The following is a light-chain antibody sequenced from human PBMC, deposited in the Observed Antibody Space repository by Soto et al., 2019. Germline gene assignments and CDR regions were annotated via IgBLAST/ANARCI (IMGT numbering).Light chain of an antibody. CDR1: SSDVGDYNY. Sequence: ALPQPASVSGSPGQSITISCTGTSSDVGDYNYVAWYQQHPGKAPKLMIYEVSNRPSGVSNRFSGSKSGNTASLTISGLQAEDEADYYCSSYTSSSTLAVFGTGTKVTVL. CDR3: SSYTSSSTLAV. CDR2: EVS. J-gene: IGLJ1*01. V-gene: IGLV2-14*01.